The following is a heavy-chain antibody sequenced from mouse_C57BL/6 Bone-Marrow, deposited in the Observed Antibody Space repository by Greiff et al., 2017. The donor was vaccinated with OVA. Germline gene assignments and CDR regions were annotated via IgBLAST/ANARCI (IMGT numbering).Heavy chain of an antibody. CDR1: GYAFSSYW. V-gene: IGHV1-80*01. Sequence: VQLQQSGAELVKPGASVKISCKASGYAFSSYWMNWVKQRPGKGLEWIGQIYPGDGDTTYNGKFKGKATLTADNSSSTAYMQLSSLTSEDSAVYVCARGKDWSYAMDYWGQGTSVTVSS. CDR3: ARGKDWSYAMDY. CDR2: IYPGDGDT. J-gene: IGHJ4*01. D-gene: IGHD4-1*01.